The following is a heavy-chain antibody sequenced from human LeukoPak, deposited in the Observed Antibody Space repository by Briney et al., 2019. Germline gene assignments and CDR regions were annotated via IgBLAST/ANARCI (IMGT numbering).Heavy chain of an antibody. CDR3: ARDRDYAGASGY. CDR1: GFTFSDYN. CDR2: ITSGTTYI. V-gene: IGHV3-21*01. D-gene: IGHD4-17*01. Sequence: GGSLRLSCAASGFTFSDYNMNWVRQSPEKGLEWVSSITSGTTYIYYADSVRGRFTLSRDNAKNSLYLQMNSLRAEDTAVYYCARDRDYAGASGYWGQGTLVTVSS. J-gene: IGHJ4*02.